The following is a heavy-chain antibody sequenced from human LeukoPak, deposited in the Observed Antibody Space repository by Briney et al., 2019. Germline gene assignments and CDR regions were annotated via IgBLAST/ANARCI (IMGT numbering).Heavy chain of an antibody. V-gene: IGHV3-15*01. CDR2: LKINTNGRTT. CDR3: TTGLAGL. Sequence: GGSLRLSCSASGFSFTNAWMSWVRQAPGKGLECRRRLKINTNGRTTDSAPPVKGTLPISRDDSQNTLYLQMNSLTTEDTAVYYCTTGLAGLWGQGILVTVSS. J-gene: IGHJ4*02. D-gene: IGHD6-19*01. CDR1: GFSFTNAW.